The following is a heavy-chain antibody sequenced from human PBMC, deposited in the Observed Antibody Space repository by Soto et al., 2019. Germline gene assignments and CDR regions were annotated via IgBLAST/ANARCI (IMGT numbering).Heavy chain of an antibody. CDR3: ARDLWGYCGTDCYPLDV. D-gene: IGHD2-21*02. J-gene: IGHJ6*02. Sequence: QVQLQESGPGLVKPSETLSLTCTVSGGSISRYYWSWIRQPPGKGLEWIGYMYNTGSTVYNPSFKSRVTLSVDTSKNQFSLTLNSVTAADTAVYYCARDLWGYCGTDCYPLDVWGQGTTVTVSS. CDR2: MYNTGST. CDR1: GGSISRYY. V-gene: IGHV4-59*01.